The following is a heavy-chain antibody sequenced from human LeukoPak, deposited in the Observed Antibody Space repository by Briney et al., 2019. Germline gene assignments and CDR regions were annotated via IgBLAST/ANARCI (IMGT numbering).Heavy chain of an antibody. CDR1: GYTFTGYY. CDR2: INPNSGGT. D-gene: IGHD4-17*01. J-gene: IGHJ3*02. Sequence: EASVKVSCKASGYTFTGYYMHWLRQAPGQGLEWMGWINPNSGGTNYAQKFQGRVTMTRDTSISTAYMGLSRLRSDDTAVYYCARTTVTPRLNDAFDIWGQGTMVTVSS. CDR3: ARTTVTPRLNDAFDI. V-gene: IGHV1-2*02.